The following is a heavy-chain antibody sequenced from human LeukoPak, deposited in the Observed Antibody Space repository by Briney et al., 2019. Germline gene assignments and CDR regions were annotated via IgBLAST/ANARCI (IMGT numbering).Heavy chain of an antibody. Sequence: GGSLRLSCAASGFTFSSYGMHWVRKAPGKGLEWVAVIWYDGSNKYYADSVKGRFTISRDNSKNTLYLQMNSLRAEDTAVYYCARGHYYDSSGLLLYYWGQGTLVTVSS. CDR3: ARGHYYDSSGLLLYY. V-gene: IGHV3-33*01. CDR2: IWYDGSNK. CDR1: GFTFSSYG. J-gene: IGHJ4*02. D-gene: IGHD3-22*01.